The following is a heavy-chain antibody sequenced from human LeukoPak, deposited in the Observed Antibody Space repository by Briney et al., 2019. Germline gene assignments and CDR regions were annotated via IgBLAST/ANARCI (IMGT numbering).Heavy chain of an antibody. Sequence: SEILSLTCTVSGGSISSSSYYWGWIRQPPGKGLEWIGSIYYSGSTYYNPSLKSRVTISVDTSKNQFSLKLSSVTAADTAVYYCARRHSSGWSAYFDYWGQGTLVTASS. CDR3: ARRHSSGWSAYFDY. CDR1: GGSISSSSYY. J-gene: IGHJ4*02. V-gene: IGHV4-39*01. D-gene: IGHD6-19*01. CDR2: IYYSGST.